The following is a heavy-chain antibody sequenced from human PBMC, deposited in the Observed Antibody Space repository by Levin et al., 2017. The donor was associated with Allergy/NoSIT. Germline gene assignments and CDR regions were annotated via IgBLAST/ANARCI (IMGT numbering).Heavy chain of an antibody. CDR2: IYYSGST. D-gene: IGHD3-9*01. J-gene: IGHJ4*02. V-gene: IGHV4-39*01. Sequence: SETLSLTCTVSGGSISSSSYYWGWIRQPPGKGLEWIGSIYYSGSTYYNPSLKSRVTISVDTSKNQFSLKLSSVTAADTAVYYCARLGLGDILTGYQTDYWGQGTLVTVSS. CDR1: GGSISSSSYY. CDR3: ARLGLGDILTGYQTDY.